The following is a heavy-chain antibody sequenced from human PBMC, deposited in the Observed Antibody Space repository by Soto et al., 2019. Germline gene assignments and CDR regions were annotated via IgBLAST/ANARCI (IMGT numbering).Heavy chain of an antibody. CDR2: VYYRGRG. CDR1: GGSVSNSNYY. CDR3: VSQRTSVLTQAYFDY. D-gene: IGHD2-8*01. Sequence: SETLSLTCTVSGGSVSNSNYYWGWIRQSPGKGLEWIGSVYYRGRGYSKSSVKSRVTISVDTSKNQFSLNLNSVTASDTAVYCCVSQRTSVLTQAYFDYWGPGALVTVSS. V-gene: IGHV4-39*01. J-gene: IGHJ4*02.